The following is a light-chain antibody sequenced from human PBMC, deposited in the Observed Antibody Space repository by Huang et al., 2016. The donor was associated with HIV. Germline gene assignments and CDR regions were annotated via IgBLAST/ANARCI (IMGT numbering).Light chain of an antibody. CDR2: GAS. CDR1: QSVSSN. Sequence: EIVMTQSPATLSVSPGGRATLSCRASQSVSSNLAWYQQKPGQAPRLLLYGASTRATGIPARFSGSGSGKEFTLTISSLQSEDFAVYHCQQYNNWPRTFGQGTKVEIK. V-gene: IGKV3-15*01. CDR3: QQYNNWPRT. J-gene: IGKJ1*01.